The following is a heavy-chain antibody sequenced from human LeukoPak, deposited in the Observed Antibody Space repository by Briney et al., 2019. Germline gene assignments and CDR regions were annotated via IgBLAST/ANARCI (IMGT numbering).Heavy chain of an antibody. D-gene: IGHD3-10*01. J-gene: IGHJ4*02. CDR1: GGSISSYY. CDR3: ARDRESCIDY. Sequence: PSETLSLTCTVSGGSISSYYWSWIRQPPGKGLEWIGYIYYSGSTNYNPSLKSRVTISVDTSKNQFSLKLSSVTAADTAVYYCARDRESCIDYWGQGTLVTVSS. V-gene: IGHV4-59*01. CDR2: IYYSGST.